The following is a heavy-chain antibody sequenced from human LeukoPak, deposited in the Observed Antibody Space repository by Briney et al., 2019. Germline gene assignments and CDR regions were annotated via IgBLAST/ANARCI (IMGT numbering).Heavy chain of an antibody. CDR2: MNPNSGNT. CDR1: GYTFTSYD. J-gene: IGHJ6*02. D-gene: IGHD5-18*01. V-gene: IGHV1-8*01. CDR3: ARGRGSYAYFDGMDV. Sequence: GASVKVSCKASGYTFTSYDINWVRQATGQGLEWMGWMNPNSGNTGYAQKFQGRVTMTRNTSISTVYMELSSLRSEDTAVCYCARGRGSYAYFDGMDVWGQGTTVTVSS.